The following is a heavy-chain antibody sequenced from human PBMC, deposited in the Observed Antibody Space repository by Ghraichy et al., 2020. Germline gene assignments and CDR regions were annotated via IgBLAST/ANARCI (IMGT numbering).Heavy chain of an antibody. Sequence: SETLSLTCTVSGGSISSYYWSWIRQPPGKGLEWIGYIYYSGSTNYNPSLKSRVTISVDTSKNQFSLKLSSVTAADTAVYYCARVRGGYYFDYWGQGTLVTVSS. J-gene: IGHJ4*02. V-gene: IGHV4-59*08. CDR1: GGSISSYY. CDR2: IYYSGST. D-gene: IGHD1-26*01. CDR3: ARVRGGYYFDY.